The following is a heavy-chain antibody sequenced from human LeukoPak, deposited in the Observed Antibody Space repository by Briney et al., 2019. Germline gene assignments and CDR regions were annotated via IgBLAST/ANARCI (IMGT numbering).Heavy chain of an antibody. D-gene: IGHD3-10*01. V-gene: IGHV3-23*01. Sequence: PGGSLRLTCAASGFTFTNYAMNWFRQAPGRGLEWVSAISGSGSNTYYADSVKGRFTISRDNSKNTLYLQMNSLRAEDTAVYYCAKDPSLVRGVMDNYYGMDVWGQGTTVTVSS. CDR2: ISGSGSNT. J-gene: IGHJ6*02. CDR1: GFTFTNYA. CDR3: AKDPSLVRGVMDNYYGMDV.